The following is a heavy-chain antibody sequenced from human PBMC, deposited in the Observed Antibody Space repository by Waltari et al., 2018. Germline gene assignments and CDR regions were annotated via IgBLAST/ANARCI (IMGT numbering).Heavy chain of an antibody. V-gene: IGHV1-69*05. J-gene: IGHJ3*02. Sequence: QVQLVQSGAELKKPGSSVQVSCKVSGVSFSTNAIPWVRQAPGQGLEWMGGIIPMFGTANYAQKIQDRVTINTDESMTTAYMHLSSLTSDDTAVYYCARGGLYGQQLLESAFEIWGQGTKVTVSS. CDR3: ARGGLYGQQLLESAFEI. D-gene: IGHD6-13*01. CDR1: GVSFSTNA. CDR2: IIPMFGTA.